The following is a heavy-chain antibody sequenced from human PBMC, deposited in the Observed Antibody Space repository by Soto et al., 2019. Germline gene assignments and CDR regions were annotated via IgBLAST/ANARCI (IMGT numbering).Heavy chain of an antibody. J-gene: IGHJ3*02. V-gene: IGHV4-39*01. D-gene: IGHD6-13*01. Sequence: SETLSLTCTVSGGSISSSSYYWGWIRQPPGKGLEWIGSIYYSGSTYYNPSLKSRVTISVVTSKNQFSLKLSSVTAADTAVYYCARSYSSSSDDAFDIWGQGTMVTVSS. CDR3: ARSYSSSSDDAFDI. CDR2: IYYSGST. CDR1: GGSISSSSYY.